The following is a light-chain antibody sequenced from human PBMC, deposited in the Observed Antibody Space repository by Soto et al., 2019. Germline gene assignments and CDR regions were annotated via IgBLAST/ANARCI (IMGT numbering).Light chain of an antibody. CDR3: IYNTSNDTSV. CDR2: DVN. Sequence: QSALTQPAYVSGSTEQSITISCTGTSSDIGGGCYNYGSWSQQYPSKAPKRIIYDVNNRPSGISNHFSGSNAGDAASLAISEHQAEDEADYYCIYNTSNDTSVFGGGSKVSVL. J-gene: IGLJ2*01. V-gene: IGLV2-14*01. CDR1: SSDIGGGCYNY.